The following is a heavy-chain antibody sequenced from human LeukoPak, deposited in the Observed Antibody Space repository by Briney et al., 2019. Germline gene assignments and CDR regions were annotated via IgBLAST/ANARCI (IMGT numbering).Heavy chain of an antibody. V-gene: IGHV3-23*01. J-gene: IGHJ4*02. Sequence: QPGGSLRLSCAASGFTFSSYATSWVRQAPGKGLEWVSAISGSGGSTYYADSVKGRFTISRDNSKNTLYLQMNSLRAEDTAVYYCAKTIQWPYYFDYWGQGTLVTVSS. CDR2: ISGSGGST. CDR1: GFTFSSYA. CDR3: AKTIQWPYYFDY. D-gene: IGHD6-19*01.